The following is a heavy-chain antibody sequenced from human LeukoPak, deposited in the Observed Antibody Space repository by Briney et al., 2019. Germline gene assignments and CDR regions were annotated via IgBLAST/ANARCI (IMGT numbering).Heavy chain of an antibody. V-gene: IGHV4-61*02. CDR2: IYTSGST. CDR3: ASFHRSGTDY. Sequence: SQTLSLTCTVSGGSISSGSYYWSWIRQPAGKGLEWIGRIYTSGSTSYNPSLKSRVTISIDTSKNQFSLKLSSVTAADTAVYYCASFHRSGTDYWGQGTLVTVSS. J-gene: IGHJ4*02. CDR1: GGSISSGSYY. D-gene: IGHD3-3*01.